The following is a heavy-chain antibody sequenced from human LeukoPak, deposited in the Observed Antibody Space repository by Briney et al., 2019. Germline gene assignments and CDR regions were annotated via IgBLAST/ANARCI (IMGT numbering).Heavy chain of an antibody. D-gene: IGHD6-13*01. CDR3: ARDAVEVSSSYELYFDY. J-gene: IGHJ4*02. CDR2: IRYDGSNK. Sequence: GGSLRLSCAASGFTFSSYGMHWVRQAPGKGLEWVAFIRYDGSNKYYADSVKGRFTISRDNSKNTLYLQMNSLRAEDTAVYYCARDAVEVSSSYELYFDYWGQGTLVTVSS. CDR1: GFTFSSYG. V-gene: IGHV3-30*02.